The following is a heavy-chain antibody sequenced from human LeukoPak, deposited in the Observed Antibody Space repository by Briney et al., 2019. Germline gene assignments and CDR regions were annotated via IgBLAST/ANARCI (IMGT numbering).Heavy chain of an antibody. CDR3: ARPAGYCTNGVCSHYYYYYMDV. CDR1: GGSISSSSYY. J-gene: IGHJ6*03. CDR2: IYYSGST. D-gene: IGHD2-8*01. Sequence: TSETLSLTCTVSGGSISSSSYYWGWIRQPPGKGLEWIGSIYYSGSTYYNPSLKSRVTISVDTSKNQFSLKLSSVTAADTAVYYCARPAGYCTNGVCSHYYYYYMDVWGKGTTVTVSS. V-gene: IGHV4-39*01.